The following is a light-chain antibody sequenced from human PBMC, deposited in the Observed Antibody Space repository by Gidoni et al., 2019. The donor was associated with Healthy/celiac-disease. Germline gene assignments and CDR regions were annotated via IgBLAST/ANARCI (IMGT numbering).Light chain of an antibody. CDR2: GAS. CDR1: QSVSSSY. Sequence: EIALTQSPGPLSLSPGERATLSCRASQSVSSSYLAWYQQKPGQAPRLLIYGASSRATGIPDRFSGSGSGTDFTLTISRLEPEEFAVYYCQKYGSSPYTFGHXTKLEIK. CDR3: QKYGSSPYT. J-gene: IGKJ2*01. V-gene: IGKV3-20*01.